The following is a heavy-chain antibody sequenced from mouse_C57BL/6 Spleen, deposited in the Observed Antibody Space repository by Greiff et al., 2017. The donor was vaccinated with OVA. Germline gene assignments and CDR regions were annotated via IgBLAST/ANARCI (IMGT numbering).Heavy chain of an antibody. V-gene: IGHV5-9-1*02. CDR3: TRDSAPYYFDY. J-gene: IGHJ2*01. Sequence: EVQGVESGEGLVKPGGSLKLSCAASGFTFSSYAMSWVRQTPEKRLEWVAYISSGGDYIYYADTVKGRFTISRDNARNTLYLQMSSLKSEDTAMYYCTRDSAPYYFDYWGQGTTLTVSS. CDR2: ISSGGDYI. CDR1: GFTFSSYA.